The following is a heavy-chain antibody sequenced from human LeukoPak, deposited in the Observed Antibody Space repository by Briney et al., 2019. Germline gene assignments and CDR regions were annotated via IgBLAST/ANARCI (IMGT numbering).Heavy chain of an antibody. V-gene: IGHV1-2*02. CDR2: INLNSGDT. Sequence: GASVKVSCKASGYTFTGYYIHWVRQAPGQGLEWMGWINLNSGDTNYAQKFQGRVAMTRDTSISTAYMELSRLRSDDTAVYYCARGVLRDHSDYWGQGTLVIVSS. D-gene: IGHD3-16*01. J-gene: IGHJ4*02. CDR1: GYTFTGYY. CDR3: ARGVLRDHSDY.